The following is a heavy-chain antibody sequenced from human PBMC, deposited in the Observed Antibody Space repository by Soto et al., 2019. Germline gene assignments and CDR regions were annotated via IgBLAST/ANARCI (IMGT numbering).Heavy chain of an antibody. Sequence: PGGSLRLSCAASGFTFSSYWMSWVRQAPGKGLEWVANIKQDGSEKYYVDSVKGRFTISRDNAKNSLYLQMNSLRAEDTAVYYCASGQNTYYYDSSTAGYFDYWGQGTLVTVSS. CDR2: IKQDGSEK. D-gene: IGHD3-22*01. J-gene: IGHJ4*02. CDR3: ASGQNTYYYDSSTAGYFDY. CDR1: GFTFSSYW. V-gene: IGHV3-7*02.